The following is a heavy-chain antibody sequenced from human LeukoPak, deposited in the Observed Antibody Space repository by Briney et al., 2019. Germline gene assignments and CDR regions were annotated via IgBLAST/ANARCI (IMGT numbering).Heavy chain of an antibody. Sequence: PSETMSLTCAVSGYSISSGYYWGWIRQPPGKGLEWIGSIYHSGSTYYNPSLKSRVTISVDTSKNQFSLKLSSVTAADTAVYYCARCVSNGYYPDYWGQGTLVTVSS. D-gene: IGHD3-22*01. CDR1: GYSISSGYY. CDR2: IYHSGST. CDR3: ARCVSNGYYPDY. V-gene: IGHV4-38-2*01. J-gene: IGHJ4*02.